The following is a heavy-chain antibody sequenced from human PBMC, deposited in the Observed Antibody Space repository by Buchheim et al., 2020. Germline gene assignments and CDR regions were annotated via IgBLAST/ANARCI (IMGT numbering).Heavy chain of an antibody. J-gene: IGHJ4*02. CDR3: AKDGGNSFDY. D-gene: IGHD2-15*01. Sequence: VQLLESGGGVVQPGKSLRLSCAASGFTFSDFAMHWVRQAPGKGLEGVAFISYDGYNKYYADSVKGRFTISRDNSKNTLYLQMNSLRAEDTAVYYCAKDGGNSFDYWGQGTL. V-gene: IGHV3-30*18. CDR2: ISYDGYNK. CDR1: GFTFSDFA.